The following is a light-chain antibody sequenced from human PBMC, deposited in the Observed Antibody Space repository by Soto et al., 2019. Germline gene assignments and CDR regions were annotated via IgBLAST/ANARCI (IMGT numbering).Light chain of an antibody. CDR3: SSYTSISTLYV. CDR2: EVS. Sequence: ALTQPASVSGSPGQSITISCTGANSDVGGYNYVSWYQQHPGKAPELMIYEVSHRPSGVSNRFSGSKSDNTASLTISGLQAEDEADYYCSSYTSISTLYVFGTGTKVTVL. V-gene: IGLV2-14*01. CDR1: NSDVGGYNY. J-gene: IGLJ1*01.